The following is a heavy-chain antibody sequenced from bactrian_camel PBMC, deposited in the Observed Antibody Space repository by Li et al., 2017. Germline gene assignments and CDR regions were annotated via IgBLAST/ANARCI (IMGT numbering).Heavy chain of an antibody. V-gene: IGHV3S6*01. CDR1: GYTSRNGYC. D-gene: IGHD1*01. CDR2: VVSGTYVT. CDR3: AAVRCVADYILTSDGPKPYVYNH. Sequence: VESGGGSVQVGESLRLSCVASGYTSRNGYCMAWFRQAPGKEREGVAVVVSGTYVTFYADSVMGRFTISQDSAGTTLFLQMNSLKPEDTAMYYCAAVRCVADYILTSDGPKPYVYNHWGQGTQVT. J-gene: IGHJ4*01.